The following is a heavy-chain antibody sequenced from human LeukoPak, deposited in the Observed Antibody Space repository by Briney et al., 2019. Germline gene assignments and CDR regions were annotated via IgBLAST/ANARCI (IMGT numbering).Heavy chain of an antibody. CDR3: AKDFDSTMIVVVDSLYFDY. V-gene: IGHV3-23*01. D-gene: IGHD3-22*01. CDR2: ISGSGGST. Sequence: GGSLRLSCAASGFTFSSYAMSWVRQAPGKGLERVSAISGSGGSTYYADSVKGRFTISRDNSKNTLYLQMNSLRAEDTAVYYCAKDFDSTMIVVVDSLYFDYWGQGTLVTVSS. CDR1: GFTFSSYA. J-gene: IGHJ4*02.